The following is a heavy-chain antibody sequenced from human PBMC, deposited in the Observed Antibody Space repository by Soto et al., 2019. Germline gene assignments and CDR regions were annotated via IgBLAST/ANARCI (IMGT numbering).Heavy chain of an antibody. CDR2: IYYSGST. Sequence: SETLSHPCAVSGYSVTNSNWWGWIRQPPGKGLEWIGYIYYSGSTSYIPSLKSRVTMSLDTSKDQVSLKLKSVTAVDTALYYCARLISGTFEAFDIWGQGTMVT. CDR1: GYSVTNSNW. D-gene: IGHD1-26*01. J-gene: IGHJ3*02. V-gene: IGHV4-28*01. CDR3: ARLISGTFEAFDI.